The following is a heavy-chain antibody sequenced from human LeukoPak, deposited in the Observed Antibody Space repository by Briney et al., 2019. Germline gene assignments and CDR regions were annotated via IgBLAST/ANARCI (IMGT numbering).Heavy chain of an antibody. D-gene: IGHD3-22*01. CDR2: ISSSSSYI. J-gene: IGHJ4*02. CDR1: GFTFSSYS. Sequence: GGSLRLSCAASGFTFSSYSMNWVRQAPGKGLEWVSSISSSSSYIYYADSVKGRFTISRDNAKNSLYLQMNSLRAEDTAVFYCARDPATLGLSLDYWGQGTLVTVSS. V-gene: IGHV3-21*01. CDR3: ARDPATLGLSLDY.